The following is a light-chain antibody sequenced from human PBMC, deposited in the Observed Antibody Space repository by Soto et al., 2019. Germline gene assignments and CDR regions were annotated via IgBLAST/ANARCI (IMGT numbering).Light chain of an antibody. CDR3: QQYNNWPLT. CDR2: GAS. CDR1: QTVSSN. Sequence: EIVMTQSPATLSVSPGERATLSCRASQTVSSNLAWYQQKPGQAPRLLIYGASTRATGIPARFSGSGSGPEFTLTIISLQSEDFAVYYCQQYNNWPLTFGGGTKV. V-gene: IGKV3-15*01. J-gene: IGKJ4*01.